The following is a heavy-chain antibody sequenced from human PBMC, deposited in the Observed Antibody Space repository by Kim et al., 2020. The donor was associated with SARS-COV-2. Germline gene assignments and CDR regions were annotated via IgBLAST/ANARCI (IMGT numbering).Heavy chain of an antibody. D-gene: IGHD3-16*01. Sequence: SVKVSCKASGGTFSSYAISWVRQAPGQGLEWMGGIIPIFGTANYAQKFQGRVTITADESTSTAYMELSSLRSEDTAVYYCAILHLGELEAPGLGEPHIWGQGTMVTVSS. CDR1: GGTFSSYA. CDR3: AILHLGELEAPGLGEPHI. CDR2: IIPIFGTA. J-gene: IGHJ3*02. V-gene: IGHV1-69*13.